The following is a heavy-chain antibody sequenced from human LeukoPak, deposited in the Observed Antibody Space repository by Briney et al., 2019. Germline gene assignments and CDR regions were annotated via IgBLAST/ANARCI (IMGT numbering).Heavy chain of an antibody. J-gene: IGHJ5*02. CDR2: IYTSGST. CDR3: ARDGELLLYNRFDP. V-gene: IGHV4-61*02. CDR1: GGSISSGSYY. Sequence: SETLSLTCTVSGGSISSGSYYWSWIRQPAGKGLEWIGRIYTSGSTNYNPSLKSRVTISVDTSKNQFSLKLSSVTAADTAVYYCARDGELLLYNRFDPWGQGTLVTVSS. D-gene: IGHD1-26*01.